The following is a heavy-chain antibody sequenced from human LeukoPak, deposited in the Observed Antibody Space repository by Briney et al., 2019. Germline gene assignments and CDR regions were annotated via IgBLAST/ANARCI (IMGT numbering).Heavy chain of an antibody. J-gene: IGHJ4*02. D-gene: IGHD1-7*01. CDR2: IYASGST. CDR1: GSSISSGAYS. CDR3: ARDPPGAEELNMV. Sequence: SQTRSLTCTVSGSSISSGAYSWSWIRQPAGKGLEWIGRIYASGSTNYNPSLKSRVTISINTSKNQFSLKLSSVTAADTAVYYCARDPPGAEELNMVWGQGTLVTVSS. V-gene: IGHV4-61*02.